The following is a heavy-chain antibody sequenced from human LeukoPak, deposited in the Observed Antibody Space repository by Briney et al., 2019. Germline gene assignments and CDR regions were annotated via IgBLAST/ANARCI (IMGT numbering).Heavy chain of an antibody. CDR3: AREGGSYYFDY. V-gene: IGHV4-39*07. D-gene: IGHD1-26*01. CDR2: IYYSGST. Sequence: SETLSLTCTVSGDSISNKSYYWGWIRQPPGKGLEWIGRIYYSGSTYYNPSLKSRVTISVDTSKNQFSLKLSSVTAADTAVYYCAREGGSYYFDYWGQGTLVTVSS. CDR1: GDSISNKSYY. J-gene: IGHJ4*02.